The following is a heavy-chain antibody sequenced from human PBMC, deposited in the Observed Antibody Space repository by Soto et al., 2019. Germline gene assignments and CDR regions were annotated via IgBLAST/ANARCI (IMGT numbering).Heavy chain of an antibody. CDR1: GATFSSNW. CDR3: AAISSPDDY. D-gene: IGHD2-2*01. CDR2: IRQDESEK. Sequence: PGGSLRLSCEVSGATFSSNWMSWVRQTPGKGLEWVANIRQDESEKYYVDSVKGRFTISRDNSKNSGYLQMNSLRAEDTAVYYCAAISSPDDYWGQGHLVTVSS. J-gene: IGHJ4*02. V-gene: IGHV3-7*01.